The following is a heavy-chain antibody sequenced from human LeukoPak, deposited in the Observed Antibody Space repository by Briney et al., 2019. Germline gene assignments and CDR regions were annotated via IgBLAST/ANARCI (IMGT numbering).Heavy chain of an antibody. V-gene: IGHV1-46*01. Sequence: ASVKVSCKASGYTFTSYYMHWVRQAPGQGLEWMGIINPSGGSTSYAQKFQGRVTMTRDTSTSTVYMELSSLRSEDTAVYYCARFPLEKRGYSSPPDYWGQGTLVTVSS. CDR1: GYTFTSYY. J-gene: IGHJ4*02. D-gene: IGHD5-18*01. CDR2: INPSGGST. CDR3: ARFPLEKRGYSSPPDY.